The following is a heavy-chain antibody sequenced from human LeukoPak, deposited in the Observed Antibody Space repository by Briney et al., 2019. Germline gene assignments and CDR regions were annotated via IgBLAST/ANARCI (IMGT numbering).Heavy chain of an antibody. Sequence: NSSETLSLTCTVSGASISSSNFYWDWIRQSPGKGLEWIGNIYYGETTSYNPSFKSRVTISVDTSKNQFSLKLSSVTAADTAVYYCASGTVLLWFGEFILGGSLDY. CDR1: GASISSSNFY. V-gene: IGHV4-39*01. D-gene: IGHD3-10*01. J-gene: IGHJ4*01. CDR3: ASGTVLLWFGEFILGGSLDY. CDR2: IYYGETT.